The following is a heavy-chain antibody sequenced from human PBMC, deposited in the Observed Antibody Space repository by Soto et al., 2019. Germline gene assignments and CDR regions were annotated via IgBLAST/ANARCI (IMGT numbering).Heavy chain of an antibody. CDR1: GFTFSSYG. CDR3: AKYYTETTSYYYYYGLDV. J-gene: IGHJ6*02. CDR2: ISYDGSNK. Sequence: GGSLRLSCAASGFTFSSYGMHWVRQAPGKGLEWVAVISYDGSNKYYADSVKGRFTISRDNSKNTLYLQMNSLRAEDTAVYYCAKYYTETTSYYYYYGLDVWGQGTTVTVSS. V-gene: IGHV3-30*18. D-gene: IGHD4-17*01.